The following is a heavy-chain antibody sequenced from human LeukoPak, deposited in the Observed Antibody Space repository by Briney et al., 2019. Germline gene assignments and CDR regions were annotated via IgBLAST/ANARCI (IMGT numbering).Heavy chain of an antibody. CDR1: GFTFSTYW. CDR3: AKDSWAGTRGLDY. D-gene: IGHD6-19*01. Sequence: GGSLRLSCAASGFTFSTYWMSWVRQAPGKGLEWVADIKQDGSTKYYVDSVKGRFTISRDNAKNSVFLQMNSLGAEDTAVYYCAKDSWAGTRGLDYWGQGTLVTVSS. J-gene: IGHJ4*02. CDR2: IKQDGSTK. V-gene: IGHV3-7*01.